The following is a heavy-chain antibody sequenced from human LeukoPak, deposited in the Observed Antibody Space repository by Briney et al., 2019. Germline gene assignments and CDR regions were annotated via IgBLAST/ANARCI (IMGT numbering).Heavy chain of an antibody. V-gene: IGHV3-23*01. CDR3: AKAEGYDILTGLDY. Sequence: PGVSLRLSCATSGFTFSSYAMSWVRQAPGKGLEWVSGIGASGGSTYYADSVKGRFTISRDNSKNTLYLRMNSLRTEDTAVYYCAKAEGYDILTGLDYWGQGTLVTVSS. D-gene: IGHD3-9*01. CDR1: GFTFSSYA. CDR2: IGASGGST. J-gene: IGHJ4*02.